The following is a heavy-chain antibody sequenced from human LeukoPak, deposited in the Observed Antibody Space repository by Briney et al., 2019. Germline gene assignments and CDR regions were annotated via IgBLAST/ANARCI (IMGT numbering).Heavy chain of an antibody. J-gene: IGHJ3*02. CDR2: IYYSGST. CDR3: AREGLRRSYAFDI. D-gene: IGHD5-12*01. Sequence: SETLSLTCTVSGGSISSYYWSWIRQPPGKGLEWIGYIYYSGSTNYNPSLKSRVTISVDTSKNQFSLKLSSVTAADTAVYYCAREGLRRSYAFDIWGQGTMVTVSS. V-gene: IGHV4-59*01. CDR1: GGSISSYY.